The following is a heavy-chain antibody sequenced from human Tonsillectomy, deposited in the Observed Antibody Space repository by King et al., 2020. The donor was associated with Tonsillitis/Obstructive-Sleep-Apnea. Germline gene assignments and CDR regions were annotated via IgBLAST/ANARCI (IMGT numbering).Heavy chain of an antibody. CDR2: IYYSGST. J-gene: IGHJ5*02. Sequence: LQLQESGPGLVKPSETLSLTCTVSGGSISSSSYYWDWIRQPPGKGLEWVGSIYYSGSTYYNPSLKSRVTIFVDTSKSQFSLNLRSVTAADTAVYYCGRRTGGSENCFAPWGQGTLVTVSS. CDR1: GGSISSSSYY. CDR3: GRRTGGSENCFAP. V-gene: IGHV4-39*01. D-gene: IGHD3-10*01.